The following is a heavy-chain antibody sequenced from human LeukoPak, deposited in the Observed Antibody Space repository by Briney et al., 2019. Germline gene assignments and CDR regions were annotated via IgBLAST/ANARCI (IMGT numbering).Heavy chain of an antibody. CDR2: ISSSGRII. CDR3: ARHRYNWNCRFDP. CDR1: GFNFSDHY. Sequence: GGSLRLSCAASGFNFSDHYMSWIRQAPGKGLEWVSYISSSGRIIYHADSVKGRFTISRDNAKNSLYLQMNSLRAEDTAVYYCARHRYNWNCRFDPWGQGTLVTVSS. D-gene: IGHD1-7*01. J-gene: IGHJ5*02. V-gene: IGHV3-11*01.